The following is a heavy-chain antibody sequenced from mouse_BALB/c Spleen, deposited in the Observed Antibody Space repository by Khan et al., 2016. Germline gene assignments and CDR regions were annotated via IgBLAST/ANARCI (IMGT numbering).Heavy chain of an antibody. Sequence: QLEESGPGLVKPSQSLSLTCTVTGYSITSDYAWNWIRQFPGNKLEWMGYISYSGSTSYNPSLKSRISITRDTSKNQFFLQLNSETTEDTATYYCARNYFFDYWGQGTTLTVSS. CDR2: ISYSGST. V-gene: IGHV3-2*02. CDR1: GYSITSDYA. CDR3: ARNYFFDY. J-gene: IGHJ2*01.